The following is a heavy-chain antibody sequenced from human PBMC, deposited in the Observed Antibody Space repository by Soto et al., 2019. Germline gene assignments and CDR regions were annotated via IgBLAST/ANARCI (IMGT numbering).Heavy chain of an antibody. CDR2: VYSSGST. J-gene: IGHJ4*02. D-gene: IGHD3-9*01. CDR1: GGSVRSSSYY. V-gene: IGHV4-39*01. CDR3: GRLEGLATISYYFDY. Sequence: QLQLQESGPGLVNPSETLSLTCTGSGGSVRSSSYYWGWVRQPPGKGLEWIGSVYSSGSTYYNPSQQCRVTITVETSKNQVSLKLMSFSAADTAVYYCGRLEGLATISYYFDYWGQGALVTVSS.